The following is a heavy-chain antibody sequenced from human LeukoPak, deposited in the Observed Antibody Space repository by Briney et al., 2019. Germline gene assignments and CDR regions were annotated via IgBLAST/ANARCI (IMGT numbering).Heavy chain of an antibody. J-gene: IGHJ4*02. V-gene: IGHV4-61*02. CDR3: ARVSPDYGGNTY. D-gene: IGHD4-23*01. CDR1: GGSISSGSYY. Sequence: SQTLSLTCTVSGGSISSGSYYWSWIRQPAGKGLEWIGRIYTSGSTNYNPSLKSRVTISVDTSKNQFSLKLSSVTAADTAVYYCARVSPDYGGNTYWGQGTLVTVSS. CDR2: IYTSGST.